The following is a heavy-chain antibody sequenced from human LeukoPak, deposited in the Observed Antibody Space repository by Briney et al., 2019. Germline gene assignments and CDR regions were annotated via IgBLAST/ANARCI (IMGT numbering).Heavy chain of an antibody. CDR2: ISGSGGST. Sequence: PGGSLRLSCAASGFTFSSYAMSWVRQAPGKGLEWVSAISGSGGSTYYADSVKGRFTISRDNSKNTLYLQMNSLRAEDTAVYYCATMARRYCSGGSCYSGSDFDYWGQGTLVTVSS. CDR3: ATMARRYCSGGSCYSGSDFDY. J-gene: IGHJ4*02. D-gene: IGHD2-15*01. CDR1: GFTFSSYA. V-gene: IGHV3-23*01.